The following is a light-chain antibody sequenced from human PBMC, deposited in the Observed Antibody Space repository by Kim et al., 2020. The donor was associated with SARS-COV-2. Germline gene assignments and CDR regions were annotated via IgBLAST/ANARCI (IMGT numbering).Light chain of an antibody. CDR3: QQYDDVPLT. J-gene: IGKJ4*01. CDR2: DAS. V-gene: IGKV1-33*01. CDR1: QDINNY. Sequence: DIQLTQSPSSLSASVGDRVTITCQASQDINNYLHWYQQKPGKAPQLLIFDASNLETGVPSRFSGSGSGTDFTFTISSLQPEDFATYYCQQYDDVPLTFGGGTKVDIK.